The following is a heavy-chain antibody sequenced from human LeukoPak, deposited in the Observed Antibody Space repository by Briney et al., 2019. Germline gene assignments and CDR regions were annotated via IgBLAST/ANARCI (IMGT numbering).Heavy chain of an antibody. D-gene: IGHD6-13*01. CDR1: GGSISSYY. J-gene: IGHJ4*02. CDR3: ARNRRWGIAAALPDY. CDR2: IYYSGST. Sequence: SETLSLTCTVSGGSISSYYWGWIRQPPGKGLEWIGSIYYSGSTYYNPSLKSRVTISVDTSKNQFSLKLSSVTAADTAVYYCARNRRWGIAAALPDYWGQGTLVTVSS. V-gene: IGHV4-39*07.